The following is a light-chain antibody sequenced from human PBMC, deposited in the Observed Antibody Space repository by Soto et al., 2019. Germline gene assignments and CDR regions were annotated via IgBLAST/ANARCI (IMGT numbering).Light chain of an antibody. J-gene: IGKJ1*01. CDR1: QGISSW. V-gene: IGKV1-5*03. CDR2: KAS. Sequence: DIQMTQSPSSLSASVGDRVTITCRGSQGISSWLAWYQQKPGKAPRLLIYKASSLASGVPSRFSGSGSGTEFTLTVSSLQPDDFATYYCQQYKTFGQGTRVEIK. CDR3: QQYKT.